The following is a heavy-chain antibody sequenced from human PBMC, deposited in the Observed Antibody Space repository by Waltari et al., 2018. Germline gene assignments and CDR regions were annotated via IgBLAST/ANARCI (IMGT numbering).Heavy chain of an antibody. Sequence: QLQLQESGPGLVKPSETLSLTCTVSGGSISSSSYYWGWLRQPPGKGRDWIGSIYYSGSTYYNPSLKSRVTISVDTSKNQFSLKLSSVTAADTAVYYCAINLNYDFWSGYYRLDAFDIWGQGTMVTVSS. J-gene: IGHJ3*02. CDR3: AINLNYDFWSGYYRLDAFDI. V-gene: IGHV4-39*01. CDR1: GGSISSSSYY. CDR2: IYYSGST. D-gene: IGHD3-3*01.